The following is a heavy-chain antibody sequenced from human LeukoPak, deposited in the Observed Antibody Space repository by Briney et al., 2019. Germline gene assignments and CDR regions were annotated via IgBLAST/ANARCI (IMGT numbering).Heavy chain of an antibody. J-gene: IGHJ4*02. D-gene: IGHD2-15*01. CDR1: GFTFSGSA. V-gene: IGHV3-73*01. CDR3: TRLTRYCSGGSCYSVDY. Sequence: GGSLRLSCAASGFTFSGSAMHWVRQASGKGLEWVGRIRSKANSYATAYAASVKGRFTISRDDSKNTAYLQMNSLKTEDTAVYDCTRLTRYCSGGSCYSVDYWGQGTLVTVSS. CDR2: IRSKANSYAT.